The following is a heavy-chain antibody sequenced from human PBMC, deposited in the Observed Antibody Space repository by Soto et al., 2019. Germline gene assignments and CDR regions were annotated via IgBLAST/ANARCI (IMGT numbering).Heavy chain of an antibody. CDR2: ISGSGKNT. V-gene: IGHV3-23*01. CDR1: GFTFTSHG. J-gene: IGHJ4*02. D-gene: IGHD3-22*01. CDR3: AKDAPYYYDSSGYYGPFDY. Sequence: PGGSLRLSCAASGFTFTSHGMSWVRQAPGKGLEWVSGISGSGKNTYYADSVKGRFTISRDNSKNTLYLQMNSLRAEDTAMYYCAKDAPYYYDSSGYYGPFDYWGQGTLVTVSS.